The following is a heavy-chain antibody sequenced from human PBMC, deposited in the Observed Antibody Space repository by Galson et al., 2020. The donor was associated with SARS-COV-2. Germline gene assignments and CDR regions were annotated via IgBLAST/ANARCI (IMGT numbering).Heavy chain of an antibody. CDR2: TDWDDDT. CDR3: ARTISGYNAGHYLDY. Sequence: ESGPTLVKPTQTLTLTCTFSGFSLSTSGMCVNWIRQSPGKALEWLARTDWDDDTHFSTSLHTRLTISKDTPKNQVVLTMTNMDPVDPATEYCARTISGYNAGHYLDYWGQGTVVTVSS. D-gene: IGHD5-18*01. CDR1: GFSLSTSGMC. V-gene: IGHV2-70*11. J-gene: IGHJ4*02.